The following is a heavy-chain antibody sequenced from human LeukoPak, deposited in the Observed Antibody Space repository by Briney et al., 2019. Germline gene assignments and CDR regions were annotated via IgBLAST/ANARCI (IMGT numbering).Heavy chain of an antibody. CDR1: GGSISSSSYY. Sequence: PSETLSLTCTVSGGSISSSSYYWGWIRQAPGKGLEWVSAISGSGGSTYYADSVKGRFTISRDNSKNTLYLQMNSLRAEDTAVYYCAKDFVRDSSGYYWYWGQGTLVTVSS. J-gene: IGHJ4*02. D-gene: IGHD3-22*01. CDR3: AKDFVRDSSGYYWY. V-gene: IGHV3-23*01. CDR2: ISGSGGST.